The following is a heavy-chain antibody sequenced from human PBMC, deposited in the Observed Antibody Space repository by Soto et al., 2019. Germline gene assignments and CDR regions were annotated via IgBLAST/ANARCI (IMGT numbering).Heavy chain of an antibody. V-gene: IGHV4-59*01. CDR3: ASDRVYGGLDF. Sequence: SETLSLTCTVSGGSISSYYWSWIRQPPGKGLEWIGYIYYSGSTNYNPSLKSRVTISVDTSKNQFSLKLSSVTAADTAVYYCASDRVYGGLDFWGQRTLVTVSS. CDR2: IYYSGST. J-gene: IGHJ4*02. D-gene: IGHD4-17*01. CDR1: GGSISSYY.